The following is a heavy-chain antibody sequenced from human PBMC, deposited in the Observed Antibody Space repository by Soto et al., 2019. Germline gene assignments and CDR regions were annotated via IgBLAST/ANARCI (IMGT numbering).Heavy chain of an antibody. V-gene: IGHV3-72*01. J-gene: IGHJ4*02. CDR1: GFTFSDHQ. CDR3: VGESFYRLDY. D-gene: IGHD3-16*01. Sequence: EVQLVESGGGLVQPGGSLRLSCGASGFTFSDHQMNWVRQAPGKGLEWVGRARTKVDRLPTEYAASMEGRVTISRDDSKNLLFLQMNGLKADDTAVYYCVGESFYRLDYWGQGTLVTVSS. CDR2: ARTKVDRLPT.